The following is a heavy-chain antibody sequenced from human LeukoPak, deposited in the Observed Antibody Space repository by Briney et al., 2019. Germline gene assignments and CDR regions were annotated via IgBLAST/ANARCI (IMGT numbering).Heavy chain of an antibody. D-gene: IGHD3-10*01. CDR2: IYNGGTT. CDR3: ARDSGTTGEVKFDP. Sequence: PSETLSLTCTVSGGSISSYYLSWIRQPAGKGLEWIGRIYNGGTTNSNPSLKSRVTMSLDTAKNQVSLRLSSVTAADTAVYYCARDSGTTGEVKFDPWGQGSLVIVSS. J-gene: IGHJ5*02. V-gene: IGHV4-4*07. CDR1: GGSISSYY.